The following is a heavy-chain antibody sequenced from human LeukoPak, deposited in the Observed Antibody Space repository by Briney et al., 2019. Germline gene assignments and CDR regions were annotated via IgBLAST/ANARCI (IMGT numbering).Heavy chain of an antibody. V-gene: IGHV4-4*07. CDR3: AREIGYCSSTSCYYYYYYMDV. D-gene: IGHD2-2*01. J-gene: IGHJ6*03. CDR2: IYTSGST. Sequence: SETLSLTCTVSGGSISSYYWSWLRQPAGKGLEWIGRIYTSGSTNYNPSLKSRVTKSVDKSKNQFSLKLSSVTAADTAVYYCAREIGYCSSTSCYYYYYYMDVWGKGTTVTVSS. CDR1: GGSISSYY.